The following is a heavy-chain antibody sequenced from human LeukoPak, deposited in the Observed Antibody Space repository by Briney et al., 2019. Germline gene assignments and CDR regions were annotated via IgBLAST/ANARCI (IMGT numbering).Heavy chain of an antibody. J-gene: IGHJ5*02. CDR2: MKEDGSDI. CDR3: ARGGAVAGRFDP. Sequence: GGSLRLSCAAFGFTFDDYTMSWVRQAPGKGLEWVAKMKEDGSDIHYVDSVRGRFSISRDNAKDSLYLQMNSLRVDDTAVYYCARGGAVAGRFDPWGQGTQVTVSS. V-gene: IGHV3-7*01. D-gene: IGHD6-19*01. CDR1: GFTFDDYT.